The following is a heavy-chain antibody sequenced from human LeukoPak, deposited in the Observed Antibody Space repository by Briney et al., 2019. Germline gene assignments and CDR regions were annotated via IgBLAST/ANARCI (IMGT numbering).Heavy chain of an antibody. J-gene: IGHJ5*02. CDR3: ARGGCSSTSCYAMDNWFDP. CDR2: IIPIFGTA. Sequence: SVKVSCKASGGTFSSYAISWVRQAPGQGLEWMGGIIPIFGTANYAQKFQGRVTITTDESTSTAYMELSSLRSEDTAVYYCARGGCSSTSCYAMDNWFDPWGQGTLVTVSS. CDR1: GGTFSSYA. V-gene: IGHV1-69*05. D-gene: IGHD2-2*01.